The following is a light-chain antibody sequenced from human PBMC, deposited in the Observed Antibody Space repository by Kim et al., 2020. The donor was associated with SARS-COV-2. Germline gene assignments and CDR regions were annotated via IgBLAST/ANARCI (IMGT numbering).Light chain of an antibody. CDR1: IGHNLHA. CDR3: QTWGTGIEV. Sequence: TVHLTCALSIGHNLHAIAWHQQQPEEGPRYLMMFNDAGSHAEGGGTPDPVSVSSAGAERYLTISSLQSEDAADYCCQTWGTGIEVFGGGTQLTVL. CDR2: FNDAGSH. V-gene: IGLV4-69*01. J-gene: IGLJ3*02.